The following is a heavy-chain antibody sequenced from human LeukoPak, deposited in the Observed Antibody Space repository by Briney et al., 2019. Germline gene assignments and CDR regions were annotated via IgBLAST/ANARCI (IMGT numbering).Heavy chain of an antibody. CDR1: CYTFRNYG. D-gene: IGHD2-21*01. CDR2: SSPYNGDT. J-gene: IGHJ4*02. Sequence: APVKVSCKASCYTFRNYGISWVRQAPGQGLEWMGWSSPYNGDTHYAQNLQGRVTMTTDTSTSTAYMELRSLASGDTAVYYCARMSISAHHYFIDWGQGTLVTVSS. V-gene: IGHV1-18*01. CDR3: ARMSISAHHYFID.